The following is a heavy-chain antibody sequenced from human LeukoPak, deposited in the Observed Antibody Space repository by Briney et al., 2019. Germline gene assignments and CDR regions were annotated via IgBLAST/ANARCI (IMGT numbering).Heavy chain of an antibody. CDR1: GFTFSSYW. J-gene: IGHJ4*02. Sequence: GSLRLSCAASGFTFSSYWMSWVRQAPGKGLEWVANIKQDGSDKNYVDSVKGRFTISKDNAKNLLSLEMNGLRAEDTAVYYCATYKHQLRTIYFDYWGQGTLVTVSS. V-gene: IGHV3-7*02. D-gene: IGHD1-1*01. CDR2: IKQDGSDK. CDR3: ATYKHQLRTIYFDY.